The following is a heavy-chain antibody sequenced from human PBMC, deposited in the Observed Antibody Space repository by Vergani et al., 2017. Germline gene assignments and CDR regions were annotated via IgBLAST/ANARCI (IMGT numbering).Heavy chain of an antibody. D-gene: IGHD4-17*01. CDR2: IYHSGST. Sequence: QVQLQESGPGLVKPSETLSLTCAVSGYSISSGYYWGWIRQPPGKGLEWIGSIYHSGSTYYNPSLKSRVTISVDTSKNQFSLKLSSVTAADTAVYYCASGKEDYGDYVPEAFDIWGQGTLVTVSS. J-gene: IGHJ3*02. CDR1: GYSISSGYY. CDR3: ASGKEDYGDYVPEAFDI. V-gene: IGHV4-38-2*01.